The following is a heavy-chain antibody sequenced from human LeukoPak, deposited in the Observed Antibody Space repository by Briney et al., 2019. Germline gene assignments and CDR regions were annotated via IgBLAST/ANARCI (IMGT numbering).Heavy chain of an antibody. CDR2: ISWDGGST. CDR1: GFTFDDYT. J-gene: IGHJ4*02. D-gene: IGHD5-12*01. Sequence: GGSLRLSCAASGFTFDDYTMHWVRQAPGKGLEWVSLISWDGGSTYYADSVKGRFTISRDNSKNSLYLQMNSLRTEDTALYYCAKGRDGYNPVDYWGQGTLVTVSS. CDR3: AKGRDGYNPVDY. V-gene: IGHV3-43*01.